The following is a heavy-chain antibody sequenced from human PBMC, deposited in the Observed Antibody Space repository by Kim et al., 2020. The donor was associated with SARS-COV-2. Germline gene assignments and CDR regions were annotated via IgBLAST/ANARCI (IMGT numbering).Heavy chain of an antibody. Sequence: SETLSLTCTVSGGSISSYYWSWIRQPPGKGLEWIGYIYYTGSTNYNPSLKSRVTISVDTSKNQFSLTLSSVTAADTAVYYCARAPPAGGLWFDPWGQGTLVTVSS. J-gene: IGHJ5*02. D-gene: IGHD3-16*01. CDR1: GGSISSYY. V-gene: IGHV4-59*01. CDR3: ARAPPAGGLWFDP. CDR2: IYYTGST.